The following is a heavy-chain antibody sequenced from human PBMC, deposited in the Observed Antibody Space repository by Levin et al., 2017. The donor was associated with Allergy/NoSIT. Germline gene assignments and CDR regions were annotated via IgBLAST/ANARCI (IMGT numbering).Heavy chain of an antibody. CDR1: GFTVSSNY. V-gene: IGHV3-66*01. CDR2: IYSGGST. CDR3: ARDRMVRGVYYVY. Sequence: GESLKISCAASGFTVSSNYMSWVRQAPGKGLEWVSVIYSGGSTYYADSVKGRFTISRDNSKNTLYLQMNSLRAEDTAVYYCARDRMVRGVYYVYWGQGTLVTVSS. D-gene: IGHD3-10*01. J-gene: IGHJ4*02.